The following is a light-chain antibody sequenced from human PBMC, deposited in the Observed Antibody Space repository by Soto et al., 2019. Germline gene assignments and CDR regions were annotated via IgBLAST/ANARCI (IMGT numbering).Light chain of an antibody. Sequence: EIVLTQSPGTLSLSPGERATLSCRASQSVSSNLLAWYQQKPGQSPRLLIYGASSRATGIPDRFSGSGSGTDFTLTISRLEPEDFAVYYCQQYDSSPLSFGGGTKVEIK. CDR1: QSVSSNL. V-gene: IGKV3-20*01. J-gene: IGKJ4*01. CDR3: QQYDSSPLS. CDR2: GAS.